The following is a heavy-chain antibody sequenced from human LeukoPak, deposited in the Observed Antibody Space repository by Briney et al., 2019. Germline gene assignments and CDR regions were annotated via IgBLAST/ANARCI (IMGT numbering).Heavy chain of an antibody. J-gene: IGHJ6*03. CDR1: GGSFSGYY. CDR3: ARGAVLRYFDWLSYYYYMDV. D-gene: IGHD3-9*01. Sequence: SETLSLTCAVYGGSFSGYYWSWIRQPPGKGLEWIGEINHSGSTNYNPSLKSRVTISVDTSKNQFSLKLSSVTAADTAVYYCARGAVLRYFDWLSYYYYMDVWGKGITVTVSS. V-gene: IGHV4-34*01. CDR2: INHSGST.